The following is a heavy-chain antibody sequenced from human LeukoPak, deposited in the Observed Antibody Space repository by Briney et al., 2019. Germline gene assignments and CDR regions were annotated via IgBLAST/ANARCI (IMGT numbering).Heavy chain of an antibody. CDR2: IWYDGSNK. CDR1: GFTFSNYG. J-gene: IGHJ4*02. D-gene: IGHD2-2*01. Sequence: PGRSLRLSCAASGFTFSNYGMHWVRQAPGKGLEWVAVIWYDGSNKFYADSVKGRFTISRDNSRNALYLQMNSLGAEDTAIYYCAKSIAAMNFFDCRGQGTLVTVSS. V-gene: IGHV3-33*06. CDR3: AKSIAAMNFFDC.